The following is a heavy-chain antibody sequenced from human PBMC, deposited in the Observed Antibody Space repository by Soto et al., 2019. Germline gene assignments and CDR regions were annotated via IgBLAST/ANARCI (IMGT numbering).Heavy chain of an antibody. CDR1: GGSISSGGYY. J-gene: IGHJ5*02. CDR3: AREEPYPTRNWFDP. V-gene: IGHV4-31*03. D-gene: IGHD2-21*01. Sequence: SETLSLTCTVSGGSISSGGYYWSWIRQHPGKGLEWIGYIYYSGSTYYNPSLKSRVTISVDTSKNQFSLKLSSVTAADTAVYYCAREEPYPTRNWFDPWGQGTLVTVSS. CDR2: IYYSGST.